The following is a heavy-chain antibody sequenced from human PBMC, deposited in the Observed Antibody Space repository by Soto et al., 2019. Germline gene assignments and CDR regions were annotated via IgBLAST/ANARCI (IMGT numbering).Heavy chain of an antibody. J-gene: IGHJ4*02. CDR2: INQDENQK. V-gene: IGHV3-7*01. CDR3: ATKEVIGGIGFVDY. Sequence: EVQLVESGGGLVQTGGSLRLSCVASGFTFSSYWMNWVRQAPGEGLEWVANINQDENQKYYADSVKGRFSISRDNARNALYLQMNRLSVEDAAVYYCATKEVIGGIGFVDYWGQGILVTVSS. D-gene: IGHD2-15*01. CDR1: GFTFSSYW.